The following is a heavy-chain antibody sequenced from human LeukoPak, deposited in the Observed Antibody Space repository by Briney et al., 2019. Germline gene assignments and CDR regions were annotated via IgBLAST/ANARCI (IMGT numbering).Heavy chain of an antibody. CDR3: ARLRERVSN. J-gene: IGHJ4*02. CDR2: AYYSGNT. V-gene: IGHV4-59*08. CDR1: GGAISSYY. Sequence: SETLSLTCIVSGGAISSYYWSWIRQPPGKTLEWIGYAYYSGNTNYSPSLKSRLTISIDTSKSQFSLKLSSVTAADTAVYYCARLRERVSNWGQGTLVTVSS.